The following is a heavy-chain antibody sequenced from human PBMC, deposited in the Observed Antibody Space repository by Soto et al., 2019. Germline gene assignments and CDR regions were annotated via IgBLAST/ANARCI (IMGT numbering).Heavy chain of an antibody. J-gene: IGHJ3*02. CDR3: ARNYGDDAFDI. Sequence: SGTLSLACPFRSNAIPSFHWSWIRQPTGKGLEWIGYIYYSGSTNYNPSLKSRVTISVDTSKNQFSLKLSSVTAADTAVYYCARNYGDDAFDIWGQGTMVT. V-gene: IGHV4-59*01. D-gene: IGHD3-10*01. CDR1: SNAIPSFH. CDR2: IYYSGST.